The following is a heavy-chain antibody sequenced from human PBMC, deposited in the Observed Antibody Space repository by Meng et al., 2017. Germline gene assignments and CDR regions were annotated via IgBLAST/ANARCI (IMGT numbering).Heavy chain of an antibody. Sequence: GESLKISCAASGFTFPAYSMNWVRQAPGKGLEWISSISSSSSFQYYADSVKGRFTISRDNGNNSLFLQMNSLRAEDTAVYYCARVRASLGPTTADYWGQGTLVTVSS. CDR2: ISSSSSFQ. CDR1: GFTFPAYS. CDR3: ARVRASLGPTTADY. J-gene: IGHJ4*02. V-gene: IGHV3-21*01. D-gene: IGHD2/OR15-2a*01.